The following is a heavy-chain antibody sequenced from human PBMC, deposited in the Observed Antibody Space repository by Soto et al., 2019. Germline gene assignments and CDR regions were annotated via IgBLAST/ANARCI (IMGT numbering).Heavy chain of an antibody. J-gene: IGHJ4*02. CDR1: GFTFSDYY. V-gene: IGHV3-11*01. CDR2: VSSSGSTI. D-gene: IGHD2-2*01. CDR3: ARDHCISTICPGFDY. Sequence: QVQLVESGGGLVKPGGSLRLSCAASGFTFSDYYMSWIRQAPGKGLEWVSYVSSSGSTIYYADSVKGRFTIARDNDKNSLYLKMNSLRAADTAVYYCARDHCISTICPGFDYWGQGTLVTVSS.